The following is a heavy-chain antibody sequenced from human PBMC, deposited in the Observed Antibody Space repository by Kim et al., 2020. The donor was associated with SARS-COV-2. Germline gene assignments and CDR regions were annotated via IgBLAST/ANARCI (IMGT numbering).Heavy chain of an antibody. CDR3: TTDFPVLRFGELDYNWFDP. Sequence: GGSLRLSCAASGFTFSNAWMSWVRQAPGKGLEWVGRIKSKTDGGTTDYAAPVKGRFTISRDDSKNTLYLQMNSLKTEDTAVYYCTTDFPVLRFGELDYNWFDPWGQGTLVTVSS. CDR2: IKSKTDGGTT. CDR1: GFTFSNAW. V-gene: IGHV3-15*01. J-gene: IGHJ5*02. D-gene: IGHD3-10*01.